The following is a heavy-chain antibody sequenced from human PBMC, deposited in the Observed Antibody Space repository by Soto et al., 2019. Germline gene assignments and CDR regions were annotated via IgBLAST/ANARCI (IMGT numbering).Heavy chain of an antibody. J-gene: IGHJ5*01. Sequence: PGGSLRLSCAASGFTFSSYAMGWVRQAPGKGLEWVSAISGSGGSTYYADSVKGRFTISRDNSKNTLYLQMNSLRAEDTAVYYCARDKRYSDSTVVGGFDIWSQGTMVTVSS. D-gene: IGHD5-18*01. CDR2: ISGSGGST. CDR3: ARDKRYSDSTVVGGFDI. CDR1: GFTFSSYA. V-gene: IGHV3-23*01.